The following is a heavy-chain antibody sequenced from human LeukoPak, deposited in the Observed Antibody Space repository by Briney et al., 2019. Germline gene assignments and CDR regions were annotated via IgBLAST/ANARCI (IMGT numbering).Heavy chain of an antibody. J-gene: IGHJ6*02. CDR2: INHSGST. D-gene: IGHD6-6*01. CDR1: GGSISSGGYY. Sequence: SGTLSLTCTVSGGSISSGGYYWSWIRQPPGKGLEWIGEINHSGSTNYNPSLKSRVTISVDTSKNQFSLKLSSVTAADTAVYYCARGAFRWGGSSLYYYGMDVWGQGTTVTVSS. CDR3: ARGAFRWGGSSLYYYGMDV. V-gene: IGHV4-39*07.